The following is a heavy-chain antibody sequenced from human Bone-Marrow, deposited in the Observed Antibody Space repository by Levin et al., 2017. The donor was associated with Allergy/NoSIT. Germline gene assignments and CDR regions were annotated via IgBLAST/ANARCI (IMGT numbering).Heavy chain of an antibody. V-gene: IGHV4-59*08. D-gene: IGHD3-22*01. CDR1: GGSIITYY. Sequence: SQTLSLTCSVSGGSIITYYWSWIRQAPGKGLNWIGYVYYSGHAMYNPALKSRVTISVDTSKNQVSLKLRSVTAADTAVYYCARHEDRSGHYEAALDIWGQGTMVTVSS. J-gene: IGHJ3*02. CDR2: VYYSGHA. CDR3: ARHEDRSGHYEAALDI.